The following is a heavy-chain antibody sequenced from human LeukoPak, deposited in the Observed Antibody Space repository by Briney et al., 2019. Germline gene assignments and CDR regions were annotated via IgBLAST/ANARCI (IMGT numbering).Heavy chain of an antibody. CDR3: ARGSPVATISSRWFDP. J-gene: IGHJ5*02. CDR1: GYTFTGYY. CDR2: INPNSGGT. Sequence: ASVKVSCKASGYTFTGYYMHWVRQAPGQGLEWMGWINPNSGGTNYAQKFQGRVTMTRDTSISTAYMELSRLRSEDAAVYYCARGSPVATISSRWFDPWGQGTLVTVSS. V-gene: IGHV1-2*02. D-gene: IGHD5-12*01.